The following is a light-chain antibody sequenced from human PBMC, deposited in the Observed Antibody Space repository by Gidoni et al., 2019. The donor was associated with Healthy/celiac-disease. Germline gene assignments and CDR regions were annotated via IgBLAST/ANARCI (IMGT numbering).Light chain of an antibody. CDR2: DAS. Sequence: DIQMTQSPSSLSASVGDRVTITCQASHDISNYLNWYQQKPGKAPKLLIYDASNLETGVPSRFSGSGSGTDFTFTISSLQPEAIATYYCQQYDNPPRFTFGPXTKVDIK. V-gene: IGKV1-33*01. CDR1: HDISNY. CDR3: QQYDNPPRFT. J-gene: IGKJ3*01.